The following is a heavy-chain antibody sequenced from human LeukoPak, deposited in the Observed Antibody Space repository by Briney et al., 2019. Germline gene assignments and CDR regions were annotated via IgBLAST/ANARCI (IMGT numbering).Heavy chain of an antibody. CDR1: GYTFTGYY. D-gene: IGHD2-15*01. Sequence: ASVKVSCKAAGYTFTGYYMFWVRQAPGQGLEWMGRINPNSGGTNYAQKFQGRVTMTRDTSISTAYMELSRLRADDTAVYYCARGYCSGGSCYSVENWFDPWGQGTLVTVSS. CDR3: ARGYCSGGSCYSVENWFDP. J-gene: IGHJ5*02. V-gene: IGHV1-2*06. CDR2: INPNSGGT.